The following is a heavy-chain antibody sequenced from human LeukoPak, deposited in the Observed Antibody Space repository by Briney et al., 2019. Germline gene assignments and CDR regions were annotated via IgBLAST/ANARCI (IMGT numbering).Heavy chain of an antibody. J-gene: IGHJ6*03. CDR3: ARVPKTQYYYYYMDV. V-gene: IGHV1-69*06. CDR2: IIPIFGTA. CDR1: GGTFSSYA. Sequence: EASVKVSCKASGGTFSSYAISWVRQAPGQGLEWMGGIIPIFGTANYAQKFQGRVTITADKSTSTAYMELSSLRSEDTAVYYCARVPKTQYYYYYMDVWGKGTTVTVSS.